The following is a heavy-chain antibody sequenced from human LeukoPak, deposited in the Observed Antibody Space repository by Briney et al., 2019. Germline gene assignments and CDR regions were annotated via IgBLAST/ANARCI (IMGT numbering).Heavy chain of an antibody. CDR3: ARRKYYYDSSGYHRRYYFDY. Sequence: GGSLRLSCAASEFIFSINYMTWVRQAPGKGLEWVSLIYSRGDTKYADSVKGRFTISRDNSKNTLYLQMSSLRTEDTAVYYCARRKYYYDSSGYHRRYYFDYWGQGTLVTVSS. D-gene: IGHD3-22*01. CDR2: IYSRGDT. CDR1: EFIFSINY. V-gene: IGHV3-66*01. J-gene: IGHJ4*02.